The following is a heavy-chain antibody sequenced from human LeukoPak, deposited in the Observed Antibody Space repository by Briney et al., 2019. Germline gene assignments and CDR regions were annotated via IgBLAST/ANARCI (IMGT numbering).Heavy chain of an antibody. D-gene: IGHD6-13*01. CDR1: GYTFTSYY. CDR3: ASGIAAAGAQLGFDY. J-gene: IGHJ4*02. V-gene: IGHV1-69*05. Sequence: SVKVSCKASGYTFTSYYMHWVRQAPGQGLEWMGGIIPIFGTANYAQKFQGRVTITTDESTSTAYMELSSLRSEDTAVYYCASGIAAAGAQLGFDYWGQGTLVTVSS. CDR2: IIPIFGTA.